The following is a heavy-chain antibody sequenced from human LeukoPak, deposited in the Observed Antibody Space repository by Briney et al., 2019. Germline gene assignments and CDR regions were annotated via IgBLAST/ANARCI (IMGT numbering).Heavy chain of an antibody. CDR3: AKALSGDYEHWFDP. Sequence: PGGSLRLSCAASGFTFSSYAMSWVRQAPGKGLERVSAISGSGGSTYYADSVKGRFTISRDNSKNTLYLQMNSLRAEDTAVYYCAKALSGDYEHWFDPWGQGTLVTVSS. D-gene: IGHD4-17*01. V-gene: IGHV3-23*01. CDR1: GFTFSSYA. CDR2: ISGSGGST. J-gene: IGHJ5*02.